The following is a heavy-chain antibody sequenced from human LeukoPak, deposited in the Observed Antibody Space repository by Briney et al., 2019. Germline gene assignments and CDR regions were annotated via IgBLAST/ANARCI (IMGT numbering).Heavy chain of an antibody. CDR1: GLTISTYW. D-gene: IGHD3-22*01. J-gene: IGHJ6*02. CDR3: AKDHSYDSSGSTGSVGHTYYYGMDV. V-gene: IGHV3-74*01. CDR2: INSDGSST. Sequence: SGGSLRLSCAASGLTISTYWMHWVRQTPGKGLVWVSRINSDGSSTDYADSVKGRFTISRDNAKNTVYLQMNSLRVEDTAVYYCAKDHSYDSSGSTGSVGHTYYYGMDVWGQGTTVTVSS.